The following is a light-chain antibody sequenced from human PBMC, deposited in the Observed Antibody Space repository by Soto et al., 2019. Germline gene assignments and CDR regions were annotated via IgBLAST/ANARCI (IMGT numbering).Light chain of an antibody. Sequence: EIVLTQSPATLSASPGERATLSCRASQNVGVRLAWYQHKPGQAPRLLIYGASSRATGIPDRFSGSGSGTDFTLTITRLEPEDFAVYYCQQYGSSLITFGHGTKVDIK. V-gene: IGKV3-20*01. CDR2: GAS. CDR1: QNVGVR. CDR3: QQYGSSLIT. J-gene: IGKJ1*01.